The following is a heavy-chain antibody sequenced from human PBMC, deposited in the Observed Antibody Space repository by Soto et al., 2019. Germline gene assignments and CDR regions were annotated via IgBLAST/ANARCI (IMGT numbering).Heavy chain of an antibody. CDR2: ISSSSTI. CDR3: AREVCSSTTCYSTSPAYGMDV. D-gene: IGHD2-2*01. V-gene: IGHV3-48*02. J-gene: IGHJ6*02. Sequence: GGSLRLSCAASGFTFNNYNMNWVRQAPGKGLEWVSYISSSSTIYYADSVKGRFTISRDNAKNSLYLQMNSLRDEDTAVYYCAREVCSSTTCYSTSPAYGMDVWGQGTTVTAP. CDR1: GFTFNNYN.